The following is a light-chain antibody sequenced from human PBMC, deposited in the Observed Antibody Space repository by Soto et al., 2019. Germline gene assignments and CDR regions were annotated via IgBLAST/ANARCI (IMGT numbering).Light chain of an antibody. Sequence: QSVLTQPPSASGSPGQSVTISCTGTSGDVGAYDYVSWYQQHPGKAPKLLIYITSLRYSGVPDRFSGSKSGTSASLAISGLQPEDEADYYCAAWDDGLSGVVFGRGTKLTVL. CDR2: ITS. V-gene: IGLV2-8*01. J-gene: IGLJ2*01. CDR3: AAWDDGLSGVV. CDR1: SGDVGAYDY.